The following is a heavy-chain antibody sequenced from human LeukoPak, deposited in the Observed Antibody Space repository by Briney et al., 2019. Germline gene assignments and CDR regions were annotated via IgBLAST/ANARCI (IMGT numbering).Heavy chain of an antibody. CDR2: INHSGST. Sequence: SETLSLTCAVFGGSFSDYYWSWIRQPPGKGLEWIGEINHSGSTNYNPSLKSQVIISVDTSKNQFSLKLSSVTAADTAVYYCARARGAEAIDSWSQGTLVTVSS. CDR3: ARARGAEAIDS. J-gene: IGHJ4*02. CDR1: GGSFSDYY. V-gene: IGHV4-34*01. D-gene: IGHD6-25*01.